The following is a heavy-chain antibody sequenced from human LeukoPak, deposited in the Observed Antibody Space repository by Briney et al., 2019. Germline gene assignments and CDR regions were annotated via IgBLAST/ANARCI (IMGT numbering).Heavy chain of an antibody. CDR2: ISSSGSTI. J-gene: IGHJ5*02. D-gene: IGHD2-15*01. CDR1: GFAFSSYE. Sequence: PGGSLRLSXAASGFAFSSYEMNWVRQAPGKGLEWVSYISSSGSTIYYADSMKGRFTISRDNAKNSLYLQMNSLRAEDTAIYYCARVVAAPPTYNWFDPWGQGTLVTVSS. V-gene: IGHV3-48*03. CDR3: ARVVAAPPTYNWFDP.